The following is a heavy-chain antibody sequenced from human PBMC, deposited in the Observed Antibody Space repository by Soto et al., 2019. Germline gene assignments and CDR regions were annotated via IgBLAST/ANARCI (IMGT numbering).Heavy chain of an antibody. Sequence: SVKVSCKASGYTFTSYGISWVRQAPGQGLEWMGGIIPIFGTANYAQKFQGRVTITADESTSTAYMELSSLRSEDTAVYYCARGSRKAELDYWGQGTLVTVSS. CDR3: ARGSRKAELDY. CDR2: IIPIFGTA. J-gene: IGHJ4*02. D-gene: IGHD6-13*01. V-gene: IGHV1-69*13. CDR1: GYTFTSYG.